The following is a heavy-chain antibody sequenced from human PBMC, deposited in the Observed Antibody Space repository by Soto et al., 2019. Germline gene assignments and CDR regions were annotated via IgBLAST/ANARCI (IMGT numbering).Heavy chain of an antibody. V-gene: IGHV1-46*01. CDR2: INPSGGST. Sequence: GASVKVSCKASGYTFTSYYMHWVRQAPGQGLEWMGIINPSGGSTSYAQKFQGRVTMTRDTSTSAVYMELSSLRSEDTAVYYCARTRVGIAAVAASWYFDYWGQGTLVTVSS. D-gene: IGHD6-19*01. CDR1: GYTFTSYY. J-gene: IGHJ4*02. CDR3: ARTRVGIAAVAASWYFDY.